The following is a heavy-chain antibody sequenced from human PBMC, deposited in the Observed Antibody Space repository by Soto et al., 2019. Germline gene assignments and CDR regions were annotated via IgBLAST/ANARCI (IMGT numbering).Heavy chain of an antibody. Sequence: QVQLEQSGAEVKKPGASVKVSCKASGDTFTRFYMHWVRQAPGQGLEWMGIINPSGDSTTYAQKFRGRVTMTRNTSTSTVYMELSSLRSEDTAVYYFARSGTYSSDDAFDLWGQGTLVTVSS. CDR2: INPSGDST. D-gene: IGHD1-26*01. CDR3: ARSGTYSSDDAFDL. J-gene: IGHJ3*01. V-gene: IGHV1-46*01. CDR1: GDTFTRFY.